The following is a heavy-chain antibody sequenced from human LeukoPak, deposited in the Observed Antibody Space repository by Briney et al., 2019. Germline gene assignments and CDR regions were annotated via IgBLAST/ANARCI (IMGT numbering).Heavy chain of an antibody. CDR2: IYYSGST. V-gene: IGHV4-59*08. CDR1: GGSISSYY. J-gene: IGHJ2*01. CDR3: ARHLPYYYDSSGWPCDFDL. D-gene: IGHD3-22*01. Sequence: SETLSLTCTVSGGSISSYYWSWIRQPPGKGLEWIGYIYYSGSTNYNPSLKSRVTISVDTSKNQFSLKLSSVTAADTAVYYCARHLPYYYDSSGWPCDFDLWGRGTLVTVSS.